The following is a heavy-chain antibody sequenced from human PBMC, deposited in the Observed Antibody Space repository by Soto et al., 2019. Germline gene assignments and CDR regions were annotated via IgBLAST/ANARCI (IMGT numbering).Heavy chain of an antibody. CDR3: ASRNCSGGSGENPGFDS. J-gene: IGHJ4*02. CDR2: IFFTGNI. D-gene: IGHD2-15*01. CDR1: GASLSSISYY. V-gene: IGHV4-39*01. Sequence: SETLSLTCTVSGASLSSISYYWGWIRKPPGKGLEWVGSIFFTGNIYYNPSLKSRVTISVDTSRNQFSLMVKSVTAADTAGYYCASRNCSGGSGENPGFDSWGQGALVTVSS.